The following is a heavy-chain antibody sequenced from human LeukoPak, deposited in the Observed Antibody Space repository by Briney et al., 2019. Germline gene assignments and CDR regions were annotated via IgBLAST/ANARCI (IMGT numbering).Heavy chain of an antibody. Sequence: SETLSLTCTVSGGSISSYYWSWIRQPAGKGLEWIGRIYTNGSTNYNPSLKSRVTMSVDTSKNQFSLKLSSVTAAGTAVYYCARENGHYDFWSGYWSYGMDVWGQGTTVTVSS. D-gene: IGHD3-3*01. CDR1: GGSISSYY. CDR2: IYTNGST. CDR3: ARENGHYDFWSGYWSYGMDV. J-gene: IGHJ6*02. V-gene: IGHV4-4*07.